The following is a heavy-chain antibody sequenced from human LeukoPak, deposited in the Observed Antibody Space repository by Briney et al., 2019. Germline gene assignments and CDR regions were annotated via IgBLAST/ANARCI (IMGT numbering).Heavy chain of an antibody. CDR2: IYYSGST. CDR3: ARTGLGPGDLDV. V-gene: IGHV4-39*01. Sequence: SETLSLTCTVSGGSISSSSYYWGWIRRPPGKGLEWIGSIYYSGSTYYNPSLKSRVTISVDTSKNQFSLKLSSVTAADTAVYYCARTGLGPGDLDVWGKGTTVTISS. J-gene: IGHJ6*04. CDR1: GGSISSSSYY. D-gene: IGHD2-21*01.